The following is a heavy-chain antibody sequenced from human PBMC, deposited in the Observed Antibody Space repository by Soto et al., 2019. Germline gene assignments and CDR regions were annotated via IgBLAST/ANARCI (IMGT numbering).Heavy chain of an antibody. J-gene: IGHJ6*03. CDR2: ISYDGSNK. Sequence: GGSLRLSCAASGFTFSSYGMHWVRQAPGKGLEWVAVISYDGSNKYYADSVKGRFTISRDNSKNTLYLQMNSLRAEDTAVYYCAKDDQNSPAGKDYYYYYMDVWGKGTTVTVSS. CDR3: AKDDQNSPAGKDYYYYYMDV. CDR1: GFTFSSYG. V-gene: IGHV3-30*18. D-gene: IGHD2-15*01.